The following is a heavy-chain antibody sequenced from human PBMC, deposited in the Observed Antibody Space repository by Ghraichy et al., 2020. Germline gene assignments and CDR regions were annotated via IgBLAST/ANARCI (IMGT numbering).Heavy chain of an antibody. Sequence: WGSLRLSCAASGFSVSNSYMSWVRQAPGKGLEWVSVMYSDGNTYYADSVKGRFTVSRDNSKNTFYLQMNSLTAEDAAVYYCASQVRGRPGYWGQGTLVTVSS. CDR2: MYSDGNT. J-gene: IGHJ4*02. D-gene: IGHD6-6*01. V-gene: IGHV3-53*01. CDR1: GFSVSNSY. CDR3: ASQVRGRPGY.